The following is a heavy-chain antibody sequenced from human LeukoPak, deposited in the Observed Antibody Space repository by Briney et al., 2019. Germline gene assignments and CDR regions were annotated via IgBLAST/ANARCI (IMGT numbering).Heavy chain of an antibody. Sequence: GGSLRLSCVVSGFTFSDYHMNWVRQAPGKGLEWVAVISYDGSNKYYADSVKGRFTISRDNSKNTLYLQMNSLRAEDTAVYYCARDSDGVCPDDYWGQGTLVTVSS. CDR3: ARDSDGVCPDDY. V-gene: IGHV3-30*03. CDR2: ISYDGSNK. J-gene: IGHJ4*02. D-gene: IGHD2-8*01. CDR1: GFTFSDYH.